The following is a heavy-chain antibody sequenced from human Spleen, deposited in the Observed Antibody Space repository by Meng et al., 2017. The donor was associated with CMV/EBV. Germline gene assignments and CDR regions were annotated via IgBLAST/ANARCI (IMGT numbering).Heavy chain of an antibody. CDR1: GYTLSRYY. J-gene: IGHJ4*02. Sequence: KESGYTLSRYYMHWVRQAPGQGLEWMGIINPSGGSTSYAQKFQGRVTMTRDTSTNTVYMELSSLRSEDTAVYYCASGGHTYMAHFDYWGQGTLVTVSS. CDR2: INPSGGST. V-gene: IGHV1-46*01. D-gene: IGHD5-18*01. CDR3: ASGGHTYMAHFDY.